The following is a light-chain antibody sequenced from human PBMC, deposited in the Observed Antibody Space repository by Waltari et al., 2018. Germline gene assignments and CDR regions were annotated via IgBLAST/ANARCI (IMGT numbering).Light chain of an antibody. J-gene: IGLJ3*02. CDR2: ANN. CDR1: SANIENTY. V-gene: IGLV1-51*01. Sequence: QSVLTQPPSVSAAPGQKVTISCSGSSANIENTYVSCYHHLPGTAPKVLIYANNKRPSGIPDRFSGSKSGASATLGISGLQTGDEADYYCGTWDSSLSAWVFGGGTKLTVL. CDR3: GTWDSSLSAWV.